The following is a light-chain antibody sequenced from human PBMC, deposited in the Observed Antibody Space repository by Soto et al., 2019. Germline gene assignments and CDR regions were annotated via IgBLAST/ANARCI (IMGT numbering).Light chain of an antibody. CDR3: QQFNNYPIT. V-gene: IGKV1D-13*01. Sequence: AIQLTQSPSSLSASVGDRVTITCRASQGISSALAWYQQKPGKAPKSLIYDASSLESGVPSRFSGSGSGTDFTLIISSLQPEDFATYYCQQFNNYPITFGQGTRLEIK. CDR2: DAS. J-gene: IGKJ5*01. CDR1: QGISSA.